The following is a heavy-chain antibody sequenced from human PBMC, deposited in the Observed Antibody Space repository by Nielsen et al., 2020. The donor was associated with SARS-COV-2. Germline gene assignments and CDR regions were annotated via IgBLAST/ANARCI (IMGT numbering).Heavy chain of an antibody. CDR1: GFTFRRSA. Sequence: GESLKISCAASGFTFRRSAMHWVRQAPGKGLEWVAVTWFDGSGQMYADSVKDRFTISRDNSKNTLYLQMNSLRAEDTAVYYCARDPAREYYDHTEFFDYWGQGTLVTVSS. J-gene: IGHJ4*02. CDR3: ARDPAREYYDHTEFFDY. D-gene: IGHD3-16*01. V-gene: IGHV3-33*08. CDR2: TWFDGSGQ.